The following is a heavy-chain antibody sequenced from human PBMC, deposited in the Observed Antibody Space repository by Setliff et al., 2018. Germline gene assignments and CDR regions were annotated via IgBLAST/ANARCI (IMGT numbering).Heavy chain of an antibody. CDR2: ISAYNGNT. V-gene: IGHV1-18*01. Sequence: ASVKVSCKASGYTFTSYGISWVRQAPGQGLEWMGWISAYNGNTNYAQKLQGRVTMTTDTSTSTAYMELRSLRSEDTAVYYCARVKRGRSLRYYYDSSGYGDGMDVWGQGTTVTVSS. J-gene: IGHJ6*02. CDR1: GYTFTSYG. D-gene: IGHD3-22*01. CDR3: ARVKRGRSLRYYYDSSGYGDGMDV.